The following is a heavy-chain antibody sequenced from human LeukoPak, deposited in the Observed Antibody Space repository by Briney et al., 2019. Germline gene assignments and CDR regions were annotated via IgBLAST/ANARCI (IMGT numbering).Heavy chain of an antibody. J-gene: IGHJ5*02. CDR2: IITSGTIT. CDR3: ARGAGPLFDP. CDR1: GFTFSDYY. V-gene: IGHV3-11*01. Sequence: GGSLRLSCAASGFTFSDYYMSWIRQAPGKGLEWFSYIITSGTITHYADSVKGRFTISRDNAKNSLYLQMNGLRAEDTAVYYCARGAGPLFDPWGQGTLVTVSS.